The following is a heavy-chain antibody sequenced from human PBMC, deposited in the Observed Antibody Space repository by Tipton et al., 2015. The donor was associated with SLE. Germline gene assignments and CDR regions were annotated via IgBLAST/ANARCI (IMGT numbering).Heavy chain of an antibody. V-gene: IGHV3-30*02. CDR2: IWYNGINT. CDR3: AKDRAEAAAFDFDGMDV. Sequence: SLRLSCAASGFIFRNYGVHWVRQAPGKGLEWVGLIWYNGINTYYGDSVKGRFTISRDNSKNTLYLQMDSLRPEDTAVYYCAKDRAEAAAFDFDGMDVWGQGTTVTVAS. D-gene: IGHD2-2*01. CDR1: GFIFRNYG. J-gene: IGHJ6*02.